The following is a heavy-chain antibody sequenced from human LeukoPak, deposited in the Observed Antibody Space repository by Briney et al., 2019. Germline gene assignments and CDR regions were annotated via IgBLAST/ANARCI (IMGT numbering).Heavy chain of an antibody. CDR1: GGSISSTGYY. J-gene: IGHJ5*02. Sequence: PSETLSLTRTLSGGSISSTGYYWGWIRQPPGKGLEWIGNIYYSGSTYYNPSLKSRVTISVDTSKNQFSLKLSSVTVADTAVYYCARGTVGYCSGGSCQGWFDPWGQGTLVTVSS. CDR3: ARGTVGYCSGGSCQGWFDP. D-gene: IGHD2-15*01. CDR2: IYYSGST. V-gene: IGHV4-39*01.